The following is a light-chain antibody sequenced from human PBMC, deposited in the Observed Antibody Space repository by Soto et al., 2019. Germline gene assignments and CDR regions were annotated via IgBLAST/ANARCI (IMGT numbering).Light chain of an antibody. CDR1: SSDVGGYNY. CDR2: DVS. J-gene: IGLJ2*01. V-gene: IGLV2-14*01. Sequence: QSVLTQPASVSGSPGQSITISCTGTSSDVGGYNYVSWYQQHPGKAPKLMIYDVSKRPSGVSNRFSGSKSGTTASLTISGLQAEDEADYYCSSYTSSSTSVVFGGGTQLTVL. CDR3: SSYTSSSTSVV.